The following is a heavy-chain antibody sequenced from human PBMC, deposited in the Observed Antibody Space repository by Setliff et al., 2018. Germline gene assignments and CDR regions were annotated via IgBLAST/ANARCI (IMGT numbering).Heavy chain of an antibody. CDR2: ILTTGST. CDR3: ARFFVTSNCQRAPLFDY. D-gene: IGHD1-1*01. Sequence: SETLSLTCGVSGASISDSYWSWIRQPPGKGLEWIGHILTTGSTNYNPSLKSRIAISADTSRDRFSLRLTSVTAADTSIYYCARFFVTSNCQRAPLFDYWGQGILVTVSS. CDR1: GASISDSY. V-gene: IGHV4-4*08. J-gene: IGHJ4*02.